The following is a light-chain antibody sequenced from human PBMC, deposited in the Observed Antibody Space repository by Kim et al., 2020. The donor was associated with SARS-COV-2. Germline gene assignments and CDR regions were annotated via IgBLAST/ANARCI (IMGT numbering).Light chain of an antibody. J-gene: IGKJ4*01. Sequence: LSPGERATLSCGAIQSVTSDYLAWYQRKPGQTPRLLIYGASSRATGIPDRVSGSGSGTDFTLTISRLEPEDFAVYYCQQYGSSPRFGGGTKVDIK. CDR2: GAS. V-gene: IGKV3-20*01. CDR3: QQYGSSPR. CDR1: QSVTSDY.